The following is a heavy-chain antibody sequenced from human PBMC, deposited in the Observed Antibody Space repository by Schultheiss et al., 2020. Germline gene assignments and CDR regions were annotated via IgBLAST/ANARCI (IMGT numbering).Heavy chain of an antibody. J-gene: IGHJ4*02. V-gene: IGHV3-15*01. CDR2: IKSKTDGGTT. Sequence: GGSLRLSCAASGFTFSDYYMSWIRQAPGKGLEWVGRIKSKTDGGTTDYAAPVKGRFTISRDDSKNTLYLQMNSLKTEDTAVYYCTTDLDSGWEPPCWGQGTLVTVSS. CDR1: GFTFSDYY. D-gene: IGHD1-26*01. CDR3: TTDLDSGWEPPC.